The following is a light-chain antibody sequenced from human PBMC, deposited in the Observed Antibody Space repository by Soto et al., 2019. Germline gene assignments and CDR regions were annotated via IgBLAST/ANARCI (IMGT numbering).Light chain of an antibody. V-gene: IGKV3-11*01. CDR3: QQRNAWPRNT. J-gene: IGKJ2*01. CDR2: DIS. CDR1: QSVSSY. Sequence: EIVLTQFPATLSLSPGERATLSCRASQSVSSYLAWYQQKPGQAPRRLIYDISNRATGILARFIGSGSVTDFTLTISSLEPEDSAVYYCQQRNAWPRNTFGQGTKLEI.